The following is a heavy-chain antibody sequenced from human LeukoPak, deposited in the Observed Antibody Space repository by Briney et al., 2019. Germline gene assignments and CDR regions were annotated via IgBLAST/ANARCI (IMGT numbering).Heavy chain of an antibody. D-gene: IGHD3-10*01. V-gene: IGHV3-30*04. Sequence: PGGSLRLSCAPSGFTFSSSNMHWVRQSPGKGLEWLALISYDGTKTYYAESVKGRFTVSRDNSKNTLFLQMNSLTAEDTAIYYCEREWFAESNWGQGARVTVSS. CDR2: ISYDGTKT. CDR1: GFTFSSSN. CDR3: EREWFAESN. J-gene: IGHJ4*02.